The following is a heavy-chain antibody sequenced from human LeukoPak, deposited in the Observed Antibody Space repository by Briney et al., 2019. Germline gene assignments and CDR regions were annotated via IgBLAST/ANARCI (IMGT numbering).Heavy chain of an antibody. Sequence: ASGTVSFTASGYTFTIYYIHLLRQAPGPGNGWIGIINLSGGIASYAQKYRDRLTMTRDTSTSTLYMELSSLRSEDTGVYYCARDPPPSYSGGREYDFDYWGQGTLVTVSS. CDR2: INLSGGIA. V-gene: IGHV1-46*01. CDR3: ARDPPPSYSGGREYDFDY. J-gene: IGHJ4*02. D-gene: IGHD1-26*01. CDR1: GYTFTIYY.